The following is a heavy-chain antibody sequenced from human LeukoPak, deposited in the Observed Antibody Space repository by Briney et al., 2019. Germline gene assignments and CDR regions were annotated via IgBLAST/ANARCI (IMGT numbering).Heavy chain of an antibody. CDR1: GGSISGYY. Sequence: SETLTLTCTVSGGSISGYYWSWIRQPAGKGLEWIGRIYTSGYTNSNPSLKSRVTMSVDTSKNQFSLKLSSVTAADTAVYYCARGVGTYYDSSGHPHFDYWGQGTLVTVSS. CDR2: IYTSGYT. CDR3: ARGVGTYYDSSGHPHFDY. D-gene: IGHD3-22*01. J-gene: IGHJ4*02. V-gene: IGHV4-4*07.